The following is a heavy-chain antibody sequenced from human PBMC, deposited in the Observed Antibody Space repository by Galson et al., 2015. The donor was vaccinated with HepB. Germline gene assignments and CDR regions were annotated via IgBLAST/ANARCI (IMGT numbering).Heavy chain of an antibody. D-gene: IGHD5-24*01. V-gene: IGHV1-18*01. Sequence: SVKVSCKASGYTFTIFGINWVRLAPGQGLEWMGRVNTYSGSTIYAQKFKDRVTMAADTSTSTAYLELGSLNFDDTAVYYCARGGMAAIGGPSFDSWGQGTLVTVSS. J-gene: IGHJ4*02. CDR3: ARGGMAAIGGPSFDS. CDR2: VNTYSGST. CDR1: GYTFTIFG.